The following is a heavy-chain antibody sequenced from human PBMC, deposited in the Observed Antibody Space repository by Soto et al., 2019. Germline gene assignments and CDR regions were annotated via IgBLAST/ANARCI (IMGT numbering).Heavy chain of an antibody. CDR3: LRGRLSGDYNAY. CDR2: IKSRTDGGTT. V-gene: IGHV3-15*07. Sequence: EVQLVESGGGLVKPRGSLRLSCAASGFTFSDAWMMWVRQAPGKGLEWVGRIKSRTDGGTTDYAPAVEGRFTISRDDSRDTLYLQMNSLKTEDSALYYCLRGRLSGDYNAYWGQGTLVTVSS. J-gene: IGHJ4*02. D-gene: IGHD1-26*01. CDR1: GFTFSDAW.